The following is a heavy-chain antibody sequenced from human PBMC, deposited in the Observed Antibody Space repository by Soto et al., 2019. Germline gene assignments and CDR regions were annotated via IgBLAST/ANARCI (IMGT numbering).Heavy chain of an antibody. V-gene: IGHV4-34*01. D-gene: IGHD3-22*01. CDR2: INHSGST. CDR1: GGSFSGYY. CDR3: ARNYYDSSGRIFNP. J-gene: IGHJ5*02. Sequence: SETLSLTCGVYGGSFSGYYWSWIRQPPGKGLEWIGEINHSGSTNYNPSLKSRVTISVDTSKNQFSLKLSSVTAADTAVYYCARNYYDSSGRIFNPWGLGTLVTV.